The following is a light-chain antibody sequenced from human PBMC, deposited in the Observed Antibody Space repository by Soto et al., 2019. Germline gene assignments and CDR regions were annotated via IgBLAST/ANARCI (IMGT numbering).Light chain of an antibody. CDR1: QSVSSNY. Sequence: EIVLTQSPGTLALSPGERATLSCRSSQSVSSNYLAWYQQKPGQAPRLLIYGASMRATCIPDRFSGSGSGTDFPLTISRREPDDGAVYYCQQYCSSPSTFVQGTQVEIK. CDR3: QQYCSSPST. CDR2: GAS. V-gene: IGKV3-20*01. J-gene: IGKJ1*01.